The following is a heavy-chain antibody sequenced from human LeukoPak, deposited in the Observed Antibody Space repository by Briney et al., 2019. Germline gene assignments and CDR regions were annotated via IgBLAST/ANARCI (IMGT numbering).Heavy chain of an antibody. D-gene: IGHD6-13*01. Sequence: GRSLRLSCAASGFTFSSYAMSWVRQAPGKGLEWVSAISGSGGSTYYADSVKGRFTISRDNSKNTLYLQMNSLRAEDTAVYYCAKKASIAAAGPGGFDPWGQGTLVTVSS. CDR2: ISGSGGST. CDR1: GFTFSSYA. V-gene: IGHV3-23*01. CDR3: AKKASIAAAGPGGFDP. J-gene: IGHJ5*02.